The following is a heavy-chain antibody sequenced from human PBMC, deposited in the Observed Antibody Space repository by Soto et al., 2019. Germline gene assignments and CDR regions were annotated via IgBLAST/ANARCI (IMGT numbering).Heavy chain of an antibody. J-gene: IGHJ4*02. Sequence: PGGALRLSSAASGFTFISYAMHWVRQAPWKGLEYVSAISSNGGSTYYANSVKGRFTISRDNSKNTLYLQMGSLRAEDMAVYYCARDHNSGYDFWTSDYWGQGTLVTVSS. D-gene: IGHD5-12*01. CDR1: GFTFISYA. CDR2: ISSNGGST. V-gene: IGHV3-64*01. CDR3: ARDHNSGYDFWTSDY.